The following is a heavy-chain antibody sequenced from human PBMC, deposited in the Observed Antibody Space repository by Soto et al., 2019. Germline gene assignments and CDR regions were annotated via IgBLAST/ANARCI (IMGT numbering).Heavy chain of an antibody. CDR2: INHSGST. J-gene: IGHJ4*02. CDR3: ARGGYSPVGDY. CDR1: GGSFSGYY. D-gene: IGHD5-18*01. Sequence: PSETLSLTCAVYGGSFSGYYRSWIRQPPGKGLEWIGEINHSGSTNYNPSLKSRVTISVDTSKNQFSLKLSSVTAADTAVYYCARGGYSPVGDYWGQGTLVTVSS. V-gene: IGHV4-34*01.